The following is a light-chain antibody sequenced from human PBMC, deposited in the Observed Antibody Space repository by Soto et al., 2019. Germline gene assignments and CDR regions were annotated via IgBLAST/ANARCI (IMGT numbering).Light chain of an antibody. CDR2: AAS. CDR1: QDISNY. J-gene: IGKJ5*01. Sequence: DIQMTQSPSTLSGSVGDRVTITCQASQDISNYLNWYQQKPGKAPKLLIYAASSLQSGVPSRFSGSGSGTDFTLTISSLQPEDFATYYCQQSYSTPLVTFGQGTRLEIK. CDR3: QQSYSTPLVT. V-gene: IGKV1-39*01.